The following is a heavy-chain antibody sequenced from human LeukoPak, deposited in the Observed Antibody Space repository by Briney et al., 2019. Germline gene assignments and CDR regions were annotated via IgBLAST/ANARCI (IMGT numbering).Heavy chain of an antibody. D-gene: IGHD2-21*01. Sequence: PGGSLRLSCAASGFTFSSYSMNWARQAPGKGLEWVSSISSSSSYIYYADSVKGRFTISRDNAKNSLYLQMNSLRAEDTAVYYCARDHINWFEPWGQGTLVTVSS. J-gene: IGHJ5*02. CDR1: GFTFSSYS. V-gene: IGHV3-21*01. CDR2: ISSSSSYI. CDR3: ARDHINWFEP.